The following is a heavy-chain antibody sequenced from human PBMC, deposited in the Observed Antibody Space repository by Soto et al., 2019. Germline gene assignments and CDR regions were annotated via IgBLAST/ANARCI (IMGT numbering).Heavy chain of an antibody. CDR3: ARDVSPGSSGLYFEAFDI. CDR1: EFAFSSYW. CDR2: IRKDGSQR. D-gene: IGHD6-25*01. Sequence: EVQLVESGGGLVQPGGSLTLSCAASEFAFSSYWMTWVRQAPGKGLEWVANIRKDGSQRSYLDSVRGRFTISRDNSKNSLYLQMNSLRAEDTALYFCARDVSPGSSGLYFEAFDIWAKGQWSPSLQ. J-gene: IGHJ3*02. V-gene: IGHV3-7*05.